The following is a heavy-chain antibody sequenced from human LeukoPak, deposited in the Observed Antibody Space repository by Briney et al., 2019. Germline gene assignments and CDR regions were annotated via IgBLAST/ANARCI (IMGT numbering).Heavy chain of an antibody. CDR3: AKVIAADSGAFDI. V-gene: IGHV3-35*02. J-gene: IGHJ3*02. CDR1: GFTFSNSD. Sequence: PGGSLRLSCAASGFTFSNSDMNWVHQAPGKGLEWVSGVSWNGSRTHYADSVKGQFTISRDNAKNSLYLQMNSLRAEDMALYYCAKVIAADSGAFDIWGQGTMVTVSS. CDR2: VSWNGSRT. D-gene: IGHD6-13*01.